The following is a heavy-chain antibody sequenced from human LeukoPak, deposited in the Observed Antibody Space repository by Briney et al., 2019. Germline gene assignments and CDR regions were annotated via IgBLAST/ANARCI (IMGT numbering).Heavy chain of an antibody. Sequence: GGSLRLSCAASGFTFSSYAMHWVRQAPGKGLEWVAVISYDGSNKYYADSVKGRFTISRDNSKNTLYLQMNSLRAEDTAVYYCARDRNSGSSAPIYYFDLWGRGTLVTVSS. D-gene: IGHD1-26*01. CDR3: ARDRNSGSSAPIYYFDL. CDR2: ISYDGSNK. V-gene: IGHV3-30-3*01. J-gene: IGHJ2*01. CDR1: GFTFSSYA.